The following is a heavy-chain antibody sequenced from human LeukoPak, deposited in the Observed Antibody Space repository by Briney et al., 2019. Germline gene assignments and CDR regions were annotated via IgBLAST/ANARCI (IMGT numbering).Heavy chain of an antibody. J-gene: IGHJ6*03. Sequence: SETLSLTCTVSGGSITTDCWIWLRQPPGKGLEWLAYIYSSGMTKYNPSLKSRGTISVDPSKNQLSLKLNSVTAADTAVYYCARESSSWYEVKYYYYYYMDVWGKGTTVTVSS. V-gene: IGHV4-4*09. CDR3: ARESSSWYEVKYYYYYYMDV. D-gene: IGHD6-13*01. CDR1: GGSITTDC. CDR2: IYSSGMT.